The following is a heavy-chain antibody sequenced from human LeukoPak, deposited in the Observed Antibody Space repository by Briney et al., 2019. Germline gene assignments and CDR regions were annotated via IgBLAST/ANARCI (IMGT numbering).Heavy chain of an antibody. D-gene: IGHD5-24*01. CDR1: GYTLTELS. Sequence: ASVKVSCKVSGYTLTELSMHWVRQAPGKGLEWMGGFDPEDGGTIYAQKFQGRVTMTEDTSTDTAYMELSSLRSEDTAVYYCATGWLQSNWFDPWGQGTLVTVSS. CDR3: ATGWLQSNWFDP. V-gene: IGHV1-24*01. J-gene: IGHJ5*02. CDR2: FDPEDGGT.